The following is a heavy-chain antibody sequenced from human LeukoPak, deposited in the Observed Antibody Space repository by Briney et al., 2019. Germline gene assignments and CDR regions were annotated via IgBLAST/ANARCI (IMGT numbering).Heavy chain of an antibody. CDR1: GGSIRIYY. J-gene: IGHJ4*02. CDR2: IYTSGST. V-gene: IGHV4-4*07. Sequence: SETLSFTCTVSGGSIRIYYWSWIRQPAGKGLEWIGRIYTSGSTNYNPSLKSRVTMSVDTSKNQFSLKLSSVTAADTVVYYCARLAVGSFDYWGQGTLVTVSS. D-gene: IGHD6-19*01. CDR3: ARLAVGSFDY.